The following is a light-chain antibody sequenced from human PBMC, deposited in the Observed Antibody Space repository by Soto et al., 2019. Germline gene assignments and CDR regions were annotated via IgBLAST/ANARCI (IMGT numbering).Light chain of an antibody. CDR1: QSISSW. V-gene: IGKV1-5*03. CDR2: KSS. CDR3: QQYNSYPYT. J-gene: IGKJ2*01. Sequence: DIQMTQSPSTLSASVGDRVTITCRASQSISSWLAWNQQKPGKAPNLLIYKSSSLESGVPSRFSGSGSETEFTLTISSLQPDDFATYYCQQYNSYPYTFGQGTKLEIK.